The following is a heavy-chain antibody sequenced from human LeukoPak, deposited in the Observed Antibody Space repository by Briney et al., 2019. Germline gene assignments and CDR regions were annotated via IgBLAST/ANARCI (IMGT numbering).Heavy chain of an antibody. D-gene: IGHD1-26*01. J-gene: IGHJ4*02. V-gene: IGHV3-23*01. CDR3: AKLENSGSPPGLDY. Sequence: GGPLRLSCAASGFTFSSYAMSWVRQAPGKGLECVSAISGSGGSTYYADSVKGRFTISRDNSKNTLYLQMSSLSAEDTAVYYCAKLENSGSPPGLDYWGQGTLVTVSS. CDR2: ISGSGGST. CDR1: GFTFSSYA.